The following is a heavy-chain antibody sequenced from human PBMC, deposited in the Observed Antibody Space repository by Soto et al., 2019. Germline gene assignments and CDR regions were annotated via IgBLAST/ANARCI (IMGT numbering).Heavy chain of an antibody. CDR1: VFPSSKAL. Sequence: GGSCTLSCAASVFPSSKALPTCLRHATGQGLAWGGRITSKTDGGSTDFAAPVKGRFAISRDDSKNMVYLQMTSLKTEDTAVYYCTPDSYITIVIVRFDYWGHGTLVTVSS. CDR3: TPDSYITIVIVRFDY. CDR2: ITSKTDGGST. J-gene: IGHJ4*01. D-gene: IGHD3-22*01. V-gene: IGHV3-15*07.